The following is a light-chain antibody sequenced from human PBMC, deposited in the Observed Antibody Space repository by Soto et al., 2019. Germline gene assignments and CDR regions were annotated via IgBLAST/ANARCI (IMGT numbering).Light chain of an antibody. V-gene: IGLV2-14*01. CDR2: DVT. J-gene: IGLJ7*01. Sequence: QSALTQPASVSGSPGQSITISCTGTSSDVGAYDFVSWYQHYPGKAPKLVTFDVTHRPPGISDRSSGSKSANTASLTISGLQAEDEAFYYCSSNTNNSTLVFGGSTQ. CDR1: SSDVGAYDF. CDR3: SSNTNNSTLV.